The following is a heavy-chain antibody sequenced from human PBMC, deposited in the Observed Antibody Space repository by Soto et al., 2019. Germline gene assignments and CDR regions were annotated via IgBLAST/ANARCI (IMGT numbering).Heavy chain of an antibody. J-gene: IGHJ4*02. V-gene: IGHV3-43*01. CDR3: AKDSYDILTGQKRYFDS. Sequence: GGSLRLSCAASGFTFNAYTMHWVRQAPGKGLEWVSLISWDGGITYYGDSVKGRFTVSRDNSDNSLYLQMTSLRSDDTAFYYCAKDSYDILTGQKRYFDSWGQGTLVTV. CDR2: ISWDGGIT. CDR1: GFTFNAYT. D-gene: IGHD3-9*01.